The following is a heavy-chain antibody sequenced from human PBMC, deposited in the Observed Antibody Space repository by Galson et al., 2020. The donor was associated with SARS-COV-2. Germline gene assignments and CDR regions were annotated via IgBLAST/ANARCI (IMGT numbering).Heavy chain of an antibody. D-gene: IGHD3-10*02. CDR2: ISYDGKNE. CDR1: GFTFSSYA. J-gene: IGHJ4*02. Sequence: GESLKISCAASGFTFSSYAMHWVRQAPGKGLEWVAVISYDGKNEFYADSVKGRFTISRDNPKNTLYLQMNSLRVEDTALYYCARDMLGEKLEPDCWGRGTQVTVSS. CDR3: ARDMLGEKLEPDC. V-gene: IGHV3-30*01.